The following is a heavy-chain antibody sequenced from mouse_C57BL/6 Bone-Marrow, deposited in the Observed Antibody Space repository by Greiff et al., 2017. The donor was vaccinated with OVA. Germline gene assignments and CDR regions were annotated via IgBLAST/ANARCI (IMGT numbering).Heavy chain of an antibody. CDR3: ARHDLGSSPYWYFDV. CDR2: ISSGGSYT. V-gene: IGHV5-6*01. J-gene: IGHJ1*03. D-gene: IGHD1-1*01. Sequence: EVNLVESGGDLVKPGGSLKLSCAASGFTFSSYGMSWVRQTPDKRLEWVATISSGGSYTYYPDSVKGRFTISRDNAKNTLYLQMSSLKSEDTAMYYCARHDLGSSPYWYFDVWGTGTTVTVSS. CDR1: GFTFSSYG.